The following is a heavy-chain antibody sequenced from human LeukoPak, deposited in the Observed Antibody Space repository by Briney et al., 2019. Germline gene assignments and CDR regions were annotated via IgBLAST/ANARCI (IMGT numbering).Heavy chain of an antibody. V-gene: IGHV4-34*01. CDR1: GGSFSGYY. CDR2: INHSGST. Sequence: SETLSLTCAVYGGSFSGYYWSWIRQPPGKGLEWIGEINHSGSTNYYPSLKSRVTISVDTSKNQFSLKLSSVTAADTAVYYCARGRGAWFDPWGQGTLVTVSS. J-gene: IGHJ5*02. D-gene: IGHD3-10*01. CDR3: ARGRGAWFDP.